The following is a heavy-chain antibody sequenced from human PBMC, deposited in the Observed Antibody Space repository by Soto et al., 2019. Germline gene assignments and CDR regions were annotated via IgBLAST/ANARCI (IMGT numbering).Heavy chain of an antibody. J-gene: IGHJ5*02. D-gene: IGHD6-6*01. Sequence: QVQLVQSGAEVRKPGSSVKVSCKISGGTFTNYVISWLRQAPGQGLEWMGGLIPIFGAANLAQKFQGRVTITADESTSTVNMELSSLTSEDTAVYYCARGRSSPNFYLWGQGTLVTFSS. CDR3: ARGRSSPNFYL. CDR1: GGTFTNYV. V-gene: IGHV1-69*01. CDR2: LIPIFGAA.